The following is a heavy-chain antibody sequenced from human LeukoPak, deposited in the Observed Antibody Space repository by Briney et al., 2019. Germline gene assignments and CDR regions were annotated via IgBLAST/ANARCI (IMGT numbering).Heavy chain of an antibody. Sequence: PGGSLRLSCAASGFTFSSYSMNWVRQAPGKGLEWVAAISTTSGNIYYADSVKGRFTISRDNAKDSLFLQLSSLKAEDTAVYYCARGGQRIFDYWGQGTLVTVSS. CDR3: ARGGQRIFDY. CDR2: ISTTSGNI. J-gene: IGHJ4*02. CDR1: GFTFSSYS. V-gene: IGHV3-21*01.